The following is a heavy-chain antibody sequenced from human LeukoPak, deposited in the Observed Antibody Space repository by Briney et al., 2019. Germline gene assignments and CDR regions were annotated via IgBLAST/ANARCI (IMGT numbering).Heavy chain of an antibody. CDR2: VHHSGNT. CDR3: ARQVATKGEWAFDS. V-gene: IGHV4-38-2*02. Sequence: SETLSLTCTVSGYSISSGYYWGRIRPPPGKGLEWIGSVHHSGNTYYTPSFPSRITISVVTSKNQFSLKLSSVTAADTAVYYCARQVATKGEWAFDSWGQGTMVTVSS. J-gene: IGHJ3*02. CDR1: GYSISSGYY. D-gene: IGHD5-12*01.